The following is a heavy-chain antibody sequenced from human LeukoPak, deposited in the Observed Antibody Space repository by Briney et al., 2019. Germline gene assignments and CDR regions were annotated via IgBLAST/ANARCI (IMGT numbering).Heavy chain of an antibody. Sequence: ASVKVSSKASGYTFTSYYMHWVRQAPGQGLEWMGIINPSGGSTSYAQKFQGRVTMTRDTSTSTVYMELSSLRSEDTAVYYCASSPSYYYGSGDLHPFDYWGQGTLVTVSS. CDR1: GYTFTSYY. V-gene: IGHV1-46*03. D-gene: IGHD3-10*01. CDR3: ASSPSYYYGSGDLHPFDY. CDR2: INPSGGST. J-gene: IGHJ4*02.